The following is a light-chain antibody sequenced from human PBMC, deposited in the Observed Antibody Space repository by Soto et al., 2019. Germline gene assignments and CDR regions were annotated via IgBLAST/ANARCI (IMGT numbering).Light chain of an antibody. CDR1: SSNVGAYNY. CDR3: CSYAGSTNYV. Sequence: QSVLTQPPSASGSPGQSVTISCTGTSSNVGAYNYVSWYQQHPGKAPKLMISEVSKRPSGVPDRFSGSKSGNTASLRISGLRAEDEADYYCCSYAGSTNYVFGDGTKLTV. CDR2: EVS. V-gene: IGLV2-8*01. J-gene: IGLJ1*01.